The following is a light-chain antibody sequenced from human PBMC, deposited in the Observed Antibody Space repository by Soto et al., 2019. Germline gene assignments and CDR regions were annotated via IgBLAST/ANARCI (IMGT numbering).Light chain of an antibody. CDR3: HQYDRLPYT. CDR1: QDINHF. Sequence: DVQMTQSPSSLSASVGDRVTITCKASQDINHFLNWYQHKPGKAPNLLIYDASNLESGVPSTFSGTGSGTHFTLTITSLRPEDIATYYCHQYDRLPYTFGQGTKLEIK. V-gene: IGKV1-33*01. CDR2: DAS. J-gene: IGKJ2*01.